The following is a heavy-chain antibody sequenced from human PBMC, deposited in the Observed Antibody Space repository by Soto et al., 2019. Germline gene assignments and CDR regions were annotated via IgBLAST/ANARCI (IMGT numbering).Heavy chain of an antibody. J-gene: IGHJ4*02. CDR2: ISSGGGRT. D-gene: IGHD6-19*01. V-gene: IGHV3-23*01. CDR1: GFTFSNYG. CDR3: AKGEGAVASTGLFDY. Sequence: EVQLLESGGGLVQPGGSLRLSCAASGFTFSNYGMTWVRQAPGKGLEWVSTISSGGGRTYYADSVKGRFTISRDDSKNTLYLQINSLRAEDTAAYYCAKGEGAVASTGLFDYWGQGTLVTVSS.